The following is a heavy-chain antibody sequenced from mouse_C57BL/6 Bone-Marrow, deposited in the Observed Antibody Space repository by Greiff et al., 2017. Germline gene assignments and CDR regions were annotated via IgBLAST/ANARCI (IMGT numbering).Heavy chain of an antibody. J-gene: IGHJ2*01. CDR1: GYAFTNYL. CDR2: INPGSGGT. V-gene: IGHV1-54*01. CDR3: ARGGYYGNRFDY. D-gene: IGHD2-1*01. Sequence: QVQLQQSGAELVRPGTSVKVSCKASGYAFTNYLIEWVKQRPGQGLEWIGVINPGSGGTNYNEKFKGKATLTADKSSSTAYMQRSSLTSEDSAVYFCARGGYYGNRFDYGGQGTTLTVSS.